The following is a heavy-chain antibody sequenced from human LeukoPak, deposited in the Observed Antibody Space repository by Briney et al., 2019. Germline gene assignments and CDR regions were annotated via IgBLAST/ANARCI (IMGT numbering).Heavy chain of an antibody. V-gene: IGHV3-7*04. CDR3: ARVRGGN. CDR2: IKQDGSEK. J-gene: IGHJ4*02. Sequence: PGGSLRLSCAASGLTFSIYWMSWVRQAPGKGLEWVANIKQDGSEKYYVDSVKGRFTISRDNAKNSLYLQMNSLRAEDTAVYYCARVRGGNWGQGTLVTVSS. D-gene: IGHD3-10*01. CDR1: GLTFSIYW.